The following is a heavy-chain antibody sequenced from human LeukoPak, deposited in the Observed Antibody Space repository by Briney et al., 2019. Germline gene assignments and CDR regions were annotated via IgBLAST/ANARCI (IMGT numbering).Heavy chain of an antibody. CDR3: AREPRLAVY. D-gene: IGHD6-19*01. CDR1: GFAFSDYY. CDR2: ISGSGNSI. J-gene: IGHJ4*02. V-gene: IGHV3-11*01. Sequence: PGGSLRLSCAGSGFAFSDYYMTWIRQAPGRGLEFISYISGSGNSIVYADSEKGRFTISRDNAKNSLYLQMNSLRDEDTAVYYCAREPRLAVYWGQGTLVTVS.